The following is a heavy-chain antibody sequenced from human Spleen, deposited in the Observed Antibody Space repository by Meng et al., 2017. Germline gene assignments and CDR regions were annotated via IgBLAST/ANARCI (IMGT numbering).Heavy chain of an antibody. CDR3: TTLYGDSIS. Sequence: QLQLQESGPGLVKPSEALSLTCSVSGGSISNDQWWSWVRQPPGKGLEWIGEIYHSGRTNYNPSVKSRVTMSVDKSQNQFSLKLSSVAAADTAVYYCTTLYGDSISWGQGTLVTVSS. D-gene: IGHD4-17*01. J-gene: IGHJ4*02. CDR2: IYHSGRT. V-gene: IGHV4-4*02. CDR1: GGSISNDQW.